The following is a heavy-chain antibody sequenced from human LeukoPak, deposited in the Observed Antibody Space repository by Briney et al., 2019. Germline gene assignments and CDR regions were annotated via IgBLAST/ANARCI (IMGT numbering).Heavy chain of an antibody. J-gene: IGHJ6*02. V-gene: IGHV3-15*01. D-gene: IGHD6-6*01. CDR2: IKSKTDGGTT. CDR1: GFTFSNAW. Sequence: GGSLRLSCAASGFTFSNAWMSWVRQAPGKGLEWVGHIKSKTDGGTTDYAAPVKGRFTISRDDSKKTLYLQMNSLKTEDTGVYYCTTYSSSPRGYYYGMDVWGQGTTVTVSS. CDR3: TTYSSSPRGYYYGMDV.